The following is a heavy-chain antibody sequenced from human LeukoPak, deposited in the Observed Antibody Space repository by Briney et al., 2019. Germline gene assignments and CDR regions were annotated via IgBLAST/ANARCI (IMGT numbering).Heavy chain of an antibody. V-gene: IGHV1-46*01. D-gene: IGHD1-26*01. CDR3: ARGSLGNYYYYMDV. CDR2: INPSGATT. J-gene: IGHJ6*03. CDR1: GYSFTTYS. Sequence: ASVKVSCKASGYSFTTYSMHWVRQAPGQGLEWMGIINPSGATTSYAQKFQGRVTLTRDISTSTVYMELSSLRSEDTAVYYCARGSLGNYYYYMDVWGKGTTVTISS.